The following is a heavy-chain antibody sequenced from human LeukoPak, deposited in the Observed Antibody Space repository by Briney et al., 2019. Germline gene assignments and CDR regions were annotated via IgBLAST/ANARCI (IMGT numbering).Heavy chain of an antibody. J-gene: IGHJ4*02. CDR3: ARSSVVWGSYRIFDY. D-gene: IGHD3-16*02. CDR2: IYHSGST. V-gene: IGHV4-4*02. CDR1: GGSISSSNW. Sequence: PSETLSLTCAVSGGSISSSNWWSWVRPPPGKGLEWIGEIYHSGSTNYNPSLKSRVTISVDKSKNQFSLKLSSVTAADTAVYYCARSSVVWGSYRIFDYWGQGTLVTVSS.